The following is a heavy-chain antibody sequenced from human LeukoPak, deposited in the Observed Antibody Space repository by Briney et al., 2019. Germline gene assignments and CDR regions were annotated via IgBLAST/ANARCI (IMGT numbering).Heavy chain of an antibody. CDR3: ARESFAARWD. CDR1: GFTFSSYW. J-gene: IGHJ4*02. Sequence: GGSLRLSCAASGFTFSSYWMSWVRQALGKGLEWVADIKQDGSQKYYVDSVKGRFTISRDNANNLLYLQMNSLRAEDTAVYYCARESFAARWDWGQGTLVTVSS. CDR2: IKQDGSQK. V-gene: IGHV3-7*01. D-gene: IGHD6-6*01.